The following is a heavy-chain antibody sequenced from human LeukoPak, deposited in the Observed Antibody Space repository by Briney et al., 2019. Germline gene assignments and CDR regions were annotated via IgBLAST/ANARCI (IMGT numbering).Heavy chain of an antibody. CDR3: ARGRRFSHNDFWTAYHKAIFDS. Sequence: SETLSLTCAVYGGSFSDHYWSWIRQPPGKGLEWIGEINHSGGIDYNPSLKSRVTISVDTSKNQFSLKLNSVTAADTAVYYCARGRRFSHNDFWTAYHKAIFDSWGQGTLVTVSS. V-gene: IGHV4-34*01. D-gene: IGHD3/OR15-3a*01. CDR2: INHSGGI. J-gene: IGHJ4*02. CDR1: GGSFSDHY.